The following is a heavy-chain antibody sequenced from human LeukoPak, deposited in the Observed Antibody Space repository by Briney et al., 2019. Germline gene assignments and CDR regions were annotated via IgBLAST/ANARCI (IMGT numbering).Heavy chain of an antibody. D-gene: IGHD3-22*01. Sequence: ASVKVSCKTSGYTFINYAMHWVRQAPGQRLEWMGWINGDSGNTRYSQNFQGRVAFTRDTPANTAYMELSSLKFEDTAVYYCARGSIVPRYGLDVWGQGTTVTVSS. CDR1: GYTFINYA. J-gene: IGHJ6*02. V-gene: IGHV1-3*01. CDR3: ARGSIVPRYGLDV. CDR2: INGDSGNT.